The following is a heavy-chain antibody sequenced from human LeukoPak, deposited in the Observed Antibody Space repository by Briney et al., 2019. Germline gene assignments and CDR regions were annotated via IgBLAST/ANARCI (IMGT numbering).Heavy chain of an antibody. D-gene: IGHD6-13*01. Sequence: SSETLSLTCTVSGGSISNYYWSWIRQPPGKGLEWIGYIYHSGSTYYNPSLKSRVTISVDRSKNQFSLKLSSVTAADTAVYYCARDRSAAPADYWGQGTLVTVSS. CDR3: ARDRSAAPADY. CDR1: GGSISNYY. V-gene: IGHV4-59*01. CDR2: IYHSGST. J-gene: IGHJ4*02.